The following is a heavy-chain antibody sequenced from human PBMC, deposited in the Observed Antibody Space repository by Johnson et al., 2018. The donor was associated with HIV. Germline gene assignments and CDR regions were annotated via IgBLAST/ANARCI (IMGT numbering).Heavy chain of an antibody. CDR3: AKDWAYSSSWYDEGFASDI. CDR2: IKQDGSEK. CDR1: GFSFSTYD. V-gene: IGHV3-7*04. D-gene: IGHD6-13*01. Sequence: VQLVESGGGLVQPGGSLRLSCAASGFSFSTYDMHWVRQAPGKGLEWVANIKQDGSEKYYVDSVNGRFTISRDNSKNTLYLQMNSVRAEDTAVYYCAKDWAYSSSWYDEGFASDIWGQGTMVTVSS. J-gene: IGHJ3*02.